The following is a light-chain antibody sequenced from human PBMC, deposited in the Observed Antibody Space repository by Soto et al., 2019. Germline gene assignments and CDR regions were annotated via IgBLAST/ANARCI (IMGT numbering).Light chain of an antibody. CDR2: DAY. V-gene: IGKV1-27*01. CDR3: QNYKSAPLLT. CDR1: QGISNH. J-gene: IGKJ3*01. Sequence: DIQMTQSPSSLSASVGDRVTITCRASQGISNHLAWYQQKPGKVPKLLISDAYTLQSGVPSRFSGSGSGTDFTLTISSLQPEDVATYYCQNYKSAPLLTFGPGTKVDLK.